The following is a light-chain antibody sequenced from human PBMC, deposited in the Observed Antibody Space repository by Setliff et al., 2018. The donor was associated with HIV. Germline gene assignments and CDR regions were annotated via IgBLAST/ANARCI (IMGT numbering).Light chain of an antibody. Sequence: QPVLTQPASVSGSPGQSITISCTGTSSDVGAYNYVSWYQQYPAKAPKLMIYDVSVRPSGVSTRFSGSKSGNTASLTISGLQAEDEADYYCSSYTSNNARVFGTGTKSPS. CDR2: DVS. J-gene: IGLJ1*01. CDR1: SSDVGAYNY. V-gene: IGLV2-14*03. CDR3: SSYTSNNARV.